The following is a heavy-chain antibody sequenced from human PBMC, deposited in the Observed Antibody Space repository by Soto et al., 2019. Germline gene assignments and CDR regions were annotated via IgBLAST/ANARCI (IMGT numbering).Heavy chain of an antibody. D-gene: IGHD3-3*01. J-gene: IGHJ6*02. V-gene: IGHV4-30-4*01. CDR3: ARTSLTIFGPSNDYYGMGV. Sequence: SETLSLTCTVSGVSISSGEYYWTWIRQPPGKGLEWIGYISYSGSTHYSPSLKSRVSITVDTSKNQFSLNLASVSAEDTAVYYCARTSLTIFGPSNDYYGMGVWGRGATVTVSS. CDR2: ISYSGST. CDR1: GVSISSGEYY.